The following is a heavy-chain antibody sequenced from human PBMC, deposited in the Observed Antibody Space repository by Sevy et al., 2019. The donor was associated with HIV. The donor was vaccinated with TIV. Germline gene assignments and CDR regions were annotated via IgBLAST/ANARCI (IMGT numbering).Heavy chain of an antibody. J-gene: IGHJ6*03. Sequence: SETLSLTCTVSGGSISSYYWSWIRQPPAKGLEGIGYIYYSGSTNYNPSLKSRVTISVDTSENQFSLKLSSVTAADTAVYYGAGESATDGYCYYYYMDVWGKGITVTVSS. CDR2: IYYSGST. V-gene: IGHV4-59*01. CDR1: GGSISSYY. CDR3: AGESATDGYCYYYYMDV.